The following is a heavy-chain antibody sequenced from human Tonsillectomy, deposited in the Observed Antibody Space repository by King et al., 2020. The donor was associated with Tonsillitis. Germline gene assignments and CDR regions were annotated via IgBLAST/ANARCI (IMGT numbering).Heavy chain of an antibody. V-gene: IGHV3-23*04. CDR3: AKDVNSGLLYYFDF. CDR2: ISTSGGST. Sequence: VQLVESGGGLVQPGGSLRLSCAASGFTFSNYAMSWVRQAPGKGLEWVSTISTSGGSTYYADSVKGRFTISRDNSKNTLYLQMSSLRVEDTAIYYCAKDVNSGLLYYFDFWGQGTLVTVSS. D-gene: IGHD6-19*01. CDR1: GFTFSNYA. J-gene: IGHJ4*02.